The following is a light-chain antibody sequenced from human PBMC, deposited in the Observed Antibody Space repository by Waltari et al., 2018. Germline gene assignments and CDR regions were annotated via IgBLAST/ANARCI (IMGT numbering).Light chain of an antibody. V-gene: IGKV1-9*01. CDR1: QGINTY. CDR3: QQLYSYST. Sequence: DIQLTQSPSLLSASVGDRVTITCRASQGINTYLVWYQQKPGKAPHLLVTATSTLQRGVPSRFSGSGSGTEFTLTISSLQHEDSATYYCQQLYSYSTFGGGTKVEI. J-gene: IGKJ4*01. CDR2: ATS.